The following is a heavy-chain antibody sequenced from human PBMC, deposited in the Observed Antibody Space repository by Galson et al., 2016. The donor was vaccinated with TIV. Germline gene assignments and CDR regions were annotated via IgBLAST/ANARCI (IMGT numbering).Heavy chain of an antibody. D-gene: IGHD3-10*01. J-gene: IGHJ6*03. Sequence: SVKVSCKASGVTFSSYAISWVRQAPGQGLEWMGGIISIFGVPNYAQKFQGRVTITADESTKTAYMDLSSLRSDDTAVYYCGRVRESANYRNHYYYMDVWGKGTSVTVSS. CDR2: IISIFGVP. V-gene: IGHV1-69*13. CDR3: GRVRESANYRNHYYYMDV. CDR1: GVTFSSYA.